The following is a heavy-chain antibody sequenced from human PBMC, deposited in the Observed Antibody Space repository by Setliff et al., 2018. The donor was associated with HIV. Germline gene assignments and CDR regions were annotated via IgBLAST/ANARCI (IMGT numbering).Heavy chain of an antibody. D-gene: IGHD3-22*01. J-gene: IGHJ6*03. V-gene: IGHV3-30*02. CDR2: IRYDGSNK. CDR1: GFTFSSYG. Sequence: GGSLRLSCAASGFTFSSYGMHWVRQAPGKGLEWVAFIRYDGSNKYYADSVKGRFTISRDNSKNTLYLQMNSLRAEDTAVYYCAKQGSGYDYYYMDVWGQGTTVTVSS. CDR3: AKQGSGYDYYYMDV.